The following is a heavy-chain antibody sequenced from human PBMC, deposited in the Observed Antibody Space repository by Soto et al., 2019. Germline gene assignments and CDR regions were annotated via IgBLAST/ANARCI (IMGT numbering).Heavy chain of an antibody. Sequence: GGSLRLSCAASGFTFSNYNMNWVRQAPGKGLEWVSHIGGARSTAIYYADSVKGRFTISRDNAENSLFLQMNSLRDEDTAVYYCARDFGYDDVWGQGTTVTVSS. CDR1: GFTFSNYN. CDR3: ARDFGYDDV. CDR2: IGGARSTAI. J-gene: IGHJ6*02. D-gene: IGHD3-22*01. V-gene: IGHV3-48*02.